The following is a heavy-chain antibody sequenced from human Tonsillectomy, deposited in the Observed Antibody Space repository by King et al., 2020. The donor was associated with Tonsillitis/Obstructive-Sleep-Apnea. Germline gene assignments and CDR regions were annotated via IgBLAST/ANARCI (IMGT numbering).Heavy chain of an antibody. CDR3: ARSYGVNSEGWFDP. D-gene: IGHD4-23*01. Sequence: LQLQESGPGLVKPSETLSLTCTVSGGSISSYYWSWIRQPPGKGLEWIGYIYYSGSTNYNPSLKSRVTISVDTSKNQFSLKLSSVTAADTAVYYCARSYGVNSEGWFDPWGQGTLVTVSS. CDR1: GGSISSYY. CDR2: IYYSGST. V-gene: IGHV4-59*01. J-gene: IGHJ5*02.